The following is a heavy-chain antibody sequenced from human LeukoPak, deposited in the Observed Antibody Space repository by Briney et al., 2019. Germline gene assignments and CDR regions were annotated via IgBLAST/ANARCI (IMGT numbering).Heavy chain of an antibody. CDR2: IYYSGST. CDR1: GGSISSHY. J-gene: IGHJ4*02. Sequence: SETLSLTCTVSGGSISSHYWSWIRQPPGKGLEWIGYIYYSGSTNYNPSLKSRVTISVDTSKNQFSLKLSSVTAADTAVYYCARDSHYDSSGYYALDYWGQGTLVTVSS. V-gene: IGHV4-59*11. D-gene: IGHD3-22*01. CDR3: ARDSHYDSSGYYALDY.